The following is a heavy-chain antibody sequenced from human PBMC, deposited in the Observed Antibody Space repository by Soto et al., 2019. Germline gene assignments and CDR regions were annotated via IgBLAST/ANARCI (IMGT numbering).Heavy chain of an antibody. J-gene: IGHJ4*02. D-gene: IGHD1-26*01. CDR3: ARRVGAITYYFDY. Sequence: QVQLVESGEGVVQPGRYLRLSCAASGFTFSSYAMHWVRKAPGKGLEWVAVISYDGSNKYYADSVKGRFTISRDNSKNTLYLQMNSLRAEDTAVYYCARRVGAITYYFDYWGQGTLVTVSS. CDR2: ISYDGSNK. CDR1: GFTFSSYA. V-gene: IGHV3-30-3*01.